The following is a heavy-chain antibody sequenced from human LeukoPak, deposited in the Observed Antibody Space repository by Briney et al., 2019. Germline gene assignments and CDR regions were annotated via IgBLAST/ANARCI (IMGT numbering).Heavy chain of an antibody. Sequence: GASVKVSCKASGYTFTSNYIHWVRQAPGQGLVWMGWITAYNGNTNYAQKLQGRVTMTTDTSTSTAYMELRSLRSDDTAVYYCARAGYDLLTLAPDPANDYWGQGTLVTVSS. CDR3: ARAGYDLLTLAPDPANDY. D-gene: IGHD3-9*01. CDR1: GYTFTSNY. V-gene: IGHV1-18*04. CDR2: ITAYNGNT. J-gene: IGHJ4*02.